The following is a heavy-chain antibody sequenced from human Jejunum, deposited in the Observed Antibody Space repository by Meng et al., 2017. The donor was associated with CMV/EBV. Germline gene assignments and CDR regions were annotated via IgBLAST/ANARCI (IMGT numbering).Heavy chain of an antibody. CDR1: GFTFSRYW. CDR2: IDSDGGST. D-gene: IGHD1-26*01. V-gene: IGHV3-74*01. CDR3: ARLPFTGTYYGFDY. J-gene: IGHJ4*02. Sequence: GFTFSRYWMDWVRQAPGKGLLWVSRIDSDGGSTTYADSVKGRFTISRDNAKNTLYLQMNSLRVEDTAVYYCARLPFTGTYYGFDYWGQGTLVTVSS.